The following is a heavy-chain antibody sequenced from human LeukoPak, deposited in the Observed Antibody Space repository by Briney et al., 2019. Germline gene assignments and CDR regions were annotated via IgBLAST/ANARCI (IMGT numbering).Heavy chain of an antibody. CDR1: GFTFSTCA. V-gene: IGHV3-64D*06. CDR3: VKDLPSGGGVDY. Sequence: GGSLRFSCSASGFTFSTCAMHWVRQAPGKGLEYVSAISRNGGRTYYADSVKGRFTISRDNSKNTLYLQMSSLRAGDTAVYYCVKDLPSGGGVDYWGQGTLVTVSS. J-gene: IGHJ4*02. CDR2: ISRNGGRT. D-gene: IGHD3-10*01.